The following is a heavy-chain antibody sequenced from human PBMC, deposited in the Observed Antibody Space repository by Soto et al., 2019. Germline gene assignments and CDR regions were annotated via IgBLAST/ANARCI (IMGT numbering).Heavy chain of an antibody. CDR3: ASGIQLWLRRINNGYSG. CDR2: IIPMFGTA. CDR1: GGTFSTYA. J-gene: IGHJ4*02. V-gene: IGHV1-69*12. Sequence: QVQLVQSGAEVKKPESSVKVSCKAPGGTFSTYAISWVRQAPGQGLEWMGGIIPMFGTANYAQRFQDRVTLTGDESTNTVYMELSSLRSEDTAVYFCASGIQLWLRRINNGYSGWGQGPLVTVSS. D-gene: IGHD5-18*01.